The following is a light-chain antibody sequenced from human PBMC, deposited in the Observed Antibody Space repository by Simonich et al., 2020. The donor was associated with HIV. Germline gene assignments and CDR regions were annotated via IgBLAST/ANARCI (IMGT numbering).Light chain of an antibody. V-gene: IGLV2-23*01. Sequence: QSALTQPASVSGSPGQSITISCTGTSSDVGSYNFVSWYQQHPGKAPKLMIYDGSKWPSGVSNRFSGSKSGNTASLTISGLQAEDEADYYCCSYAGSRTWVFGGGTKLTVL. J-gene: IGLJ3*02. CDR1: SSDVGSYNF. CDR2: DGS. CDR3: CSYAGSRTWV.